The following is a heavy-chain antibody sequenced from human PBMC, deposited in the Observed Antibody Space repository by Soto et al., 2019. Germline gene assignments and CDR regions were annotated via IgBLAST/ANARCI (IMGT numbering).Heavy chain of an antibody. V-gene: IGHV4-39*01. CDR2: IYYTGRT. CDR1: GGSISSSAYF. J-gene: IGHJ3*02. Sequence: QLQVQESGPGLVKPSETLSLTCTVSGGSISSSAYFWGWIRQPPGKGLEWLGNIYYTGRTWYNPSLPSRITISIAASKRRFSLKLSSATAADTSVYFCARIYSGYDDAGAFETCGQGTKVTVSS. D-gene: IGHD5-12*01. CDR3: ARIYSGYDDAGAFET.